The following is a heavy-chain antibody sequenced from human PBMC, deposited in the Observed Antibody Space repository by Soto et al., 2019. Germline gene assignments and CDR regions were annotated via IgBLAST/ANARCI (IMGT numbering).Heavy chain of an antibody. CDR2: IVVASGYS. J-gene: IGHJ5*02. CDR1: GFTFGSSA. D-gene: IGHD6-19*01. CDR3: AADVIGVAGALDP. V-gene: IGHV1-58*01. Sequence: LVQSGPDVKKPGTSVKVSCKTSGFTFGSSAVQWVRQVRGQRLAWIGWIVVASGYSNVAQKFQDRVSLTSDLTTNTAFMELSSRPSEGSSMYDCAADVIGVAGALDPWGQGTLVSFSS.